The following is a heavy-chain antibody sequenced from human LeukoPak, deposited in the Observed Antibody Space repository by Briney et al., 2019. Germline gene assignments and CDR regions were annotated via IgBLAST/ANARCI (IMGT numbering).Heavy chain of an antibody. V-gene: IGHV4-39*07. CDR2: SYYSGST. Sequence: PSETLSLTCTVSGGSISSSSYYWGWIRQSPGKGLEWIGSSYYSGSTNYNPSLKSRVTISVDTSKNLLSLKLSSVTAADTAVYYCARVGNYCSSTSCYFGPYYFDYWGQGTLVTVSS. CDR1: GGSISSSSYY. D-gene: IGHD2-2*01. CDR3: ARVGNYCSSTSCYFGPYYFDY. J-gene: IGHJ4*02.